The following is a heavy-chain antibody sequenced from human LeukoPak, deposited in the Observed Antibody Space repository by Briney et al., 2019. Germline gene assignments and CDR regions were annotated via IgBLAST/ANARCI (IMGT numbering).Heavy chain of an antibody. CDR2: IRYDGSNK. Sequence: GGSLRLSCAASGFTFSSYGMHWVRQAPGKGLEWVAFIRYDGSNKYCVDSVKGRFTISRDNSKNTLYLQMNSLRAEDTAVYYCAKGRGDYVWGSYRPNWFDPWGQGTLVTVSS. CDR1: GFTFSSYG. CDR3: AKGRGDYVWGSYRPNWFDP. D-gene: IGHD3-16*02. V-gene: IGHV3-30*02. J-gene: IGHJ5*02.